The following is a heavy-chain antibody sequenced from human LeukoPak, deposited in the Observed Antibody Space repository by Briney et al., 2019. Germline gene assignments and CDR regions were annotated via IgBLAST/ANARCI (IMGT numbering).Heavy chain of an antibody. D-gene: IGHD6-19*01. J-gene: IGHJ6*02. CDR1: GFTFSSYG. CDR2: IWYDGSNK. Sequence: PGGSLRLSCAASGFTFSSYGMHWVRQAPGKGLEWVAVIWYDGSNKYYADSVKGRFTISRDNSKNTLYLEMDSLRAEDTAVYYCARGSSGWPFYGMDVWGQGTTATVSS. V-gene: IGHV3-33*01. CDR3: ARGSSGWPFYGMDV.